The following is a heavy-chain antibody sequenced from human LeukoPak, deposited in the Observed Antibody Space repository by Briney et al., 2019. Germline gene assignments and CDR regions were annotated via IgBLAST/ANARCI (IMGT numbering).Heavy chain of an antibody. V-gene: IGHV3-30*18. J-gene: IGHJ4*02. CDR2: ISNDGSNK. Sequence: GRSLRLSCAASGFSFSAYGMHWVRLPPGKGLEWVALISNDGSNKYYAESVKGRFTISRDNSKNTLYLQMNSLRAEDTAVYYCAKDYDSIVVAIFDCWGQGTLVTVSS. D-gene: IGHD3-22*01. CDR3: AKDYDSIVVAIFDC. CDR1: GFSFSAYG.